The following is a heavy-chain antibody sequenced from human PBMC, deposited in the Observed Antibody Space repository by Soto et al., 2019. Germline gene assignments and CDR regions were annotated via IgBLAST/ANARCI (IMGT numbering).Heavy chain of an antibody. Sequence: PGGSLRLSCAASGFTFTRYSMNWVRQAPGKGLEWVSSISSTTNYIYYADSMKGRFTVSRDNAKNSVYLEMNSLSAEDTAVYYCARESEGLTSNFDYWGQGTVVTRLL. CDR2: ISSTTNYI. CDR1: GFTFTRYS. CDR3: ARESEGLTSNFDY. V-gene: IGHV3-21*01. J-gene: IGHJ4*02.